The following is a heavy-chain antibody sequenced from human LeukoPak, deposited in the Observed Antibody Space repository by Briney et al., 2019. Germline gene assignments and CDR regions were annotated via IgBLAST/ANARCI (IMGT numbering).Heavy chain of an antibody. V-gene: IGHV4-34*01. J-gene: IGHJ4*02. D-gene: IGHD1-7*01. CDR3: ARLYGNFQNYYDY. CDR2: IYYSGST. CDR1: GGSFSGYY. Sequence: PSETLSLTCAVYGGSFSGYYWSWIRQPPGKGLEWIGHIYYSGSTFYNPSPKSRVTISVDTSKNQFSLKLRSVTAADTAMFYCARLYGNFQNYYDYWGQGTLVAVSS.